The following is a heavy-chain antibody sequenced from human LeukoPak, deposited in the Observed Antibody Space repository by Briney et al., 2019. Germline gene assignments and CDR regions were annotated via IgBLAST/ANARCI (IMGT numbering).Heavy chain of an antibody. Sequence: GRSLRLSCAASGFTFSSYGMHWVRQAPGKGLEWVAVIWYDGSNKYYADSVKGRFTISRDNSKNTLYLQMNSLRAEDTAVYYCARDYLRHFDWLPYYYYYGMDVWGQGTTVTVSS. D-gene: IGHD3-9*01. CDR1: GFTFSSYG. CDR3: ARDYLRHFDWLPYYYYYGMDV. V-gene: IGHV3-33*08. J-gene: IGHJ6*02. CDR2: IWYDGSNK.